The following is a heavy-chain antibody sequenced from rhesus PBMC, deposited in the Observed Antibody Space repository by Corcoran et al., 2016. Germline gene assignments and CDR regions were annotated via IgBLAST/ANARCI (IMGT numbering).Heavy chain of an antibody. D-gene: IGHD6-25*01. Sequence: QVQLQESGPAVVKPSETLSLTCAVSGGSISSSNWWSWIRQSQGKGLEWIGGIYGSGGSTEYNPSLKSRVTISKDASKNQFSLKLSSVTAADTAVYYCARAPGMAAATQYWGQGVLVTVSS. CDR1: GGSISSSNW. CDR2: IYGSGGST. V-gene: IGHV4-93*01. J-gene: IGHJ4*01. CDR3: ARAPGMAAATQY.